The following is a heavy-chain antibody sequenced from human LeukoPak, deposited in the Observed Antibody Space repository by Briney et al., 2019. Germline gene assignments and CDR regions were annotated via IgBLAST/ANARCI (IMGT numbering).Heavy chain of an antibody. V-gene: IGHV3-43*01. D-gene: IGHD4-11*01. J-gene: IGHJ5*01. CDR2: ISWDGSST. CDR1: GFTFDDYT. Sequence: GGSLRLSRAASGFTFDDYTMHWVRQAPGKGLEWVSLISWDGSSTFYADSVKGRFTISRDNSKNSLHLQMNGLRNEDTAFYYCAKDSGYSTCGSQGSFDSWGQGPLVTVSS. CDR3: AKDSGYSTCGSQGSFDS.